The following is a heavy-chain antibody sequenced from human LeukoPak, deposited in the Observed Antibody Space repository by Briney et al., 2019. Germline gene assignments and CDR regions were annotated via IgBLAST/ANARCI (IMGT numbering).Heavy chain of an antibody. V-gene: IGHV3-23*01. CDR2: ISGSGGST. D-gene: IGHD5-12*01. J-gene: IGHJ6*02. CDR1: GFTFSSYA. CDR3: ARDPGIYSGYDLGYYYYGMDV. Sequence: GSLRLSCAASGFTFSSYAMSWVRQAPGKGLEWVSAISGSGGSTYYADSVKGRFTISRDNSKNTLYLQMNSLRAEDTAVYYCARDPGIYSGYDLGYYYYGMDVWGQGTTVTVSS.